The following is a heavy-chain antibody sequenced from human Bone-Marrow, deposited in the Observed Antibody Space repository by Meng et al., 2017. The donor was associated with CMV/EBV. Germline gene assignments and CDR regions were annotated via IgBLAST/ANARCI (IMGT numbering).Heavy chain of an antibody. CDR1: GYTFTSYG. CDR2: ISAYNGNT. V-gene: IGHV1-18*01. Sequence: ASVKVSCKASGYTFTSYGTSWVRQAPGQGLEWMGWISAYNGNTNYAQKLQGRVTMTTDTSTSTAYMELRSLRSDDTAVYYCARSWDIVVVPAALPPGGMYVWGQRTTVTVSS. D-gene: IGHD2-2*02. J-gene: IGHJ6*02. CDR3: ARSWDIVVVPAALPPGGMYV.